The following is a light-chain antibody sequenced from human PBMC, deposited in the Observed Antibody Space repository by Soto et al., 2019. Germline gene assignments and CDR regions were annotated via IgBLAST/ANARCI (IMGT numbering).Light chain of an antibody. J-gene: IGKJ5*01. Sequence: EIVLTQSPATLSLSPGERATLSCRASQSVSSYLAWYQQKPGQAPRLLIYDASNRATGIPARFSGSGSGTDFTLTLSSLVPEDFAVYYCQQRSNWPTFGQGTRLEIK. CDR1: QSVSSY. CDR3: QQRSNWPT. CDR2: DAS. V-gene: IGKV3-11*01.